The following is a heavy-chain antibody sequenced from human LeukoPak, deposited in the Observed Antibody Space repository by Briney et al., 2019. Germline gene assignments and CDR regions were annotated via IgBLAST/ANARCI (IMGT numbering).Heavy chain of an antibody. CDR3: VRGYSNYGYVFDF. Sequence: GGSLRLSCAASGFSLSSHSMNRVRQAPGKGLEWVSSISSSSSYLYYAESVKGRVTVSRDNAKKSLFLQMNSLRAEDTAVYYCVRGYSNYGYVFDFWGQGTTVTVSS. D-gene: IGHD4-11*01. CDR1: GFSLSSHS. CDR2: ISSSSSYL. J-gene: IGHJ3*01. V-gene: IGHV3-21*01.